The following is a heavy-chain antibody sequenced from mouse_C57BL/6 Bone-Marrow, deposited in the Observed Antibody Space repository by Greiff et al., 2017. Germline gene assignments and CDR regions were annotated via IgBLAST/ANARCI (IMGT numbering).Heavy chain of an antibody. CDR1: GYTFTDYY. J-gene: IGHJ3*01. V-gene: IGHV1-26*01. Sequence: EVQLKQSGPELVKPGASVKISCKASGYTFTDYYMNWVKQSHGKSLEWIGDINPNNGGTSYNQKFKGKATLTVDKSSSTAYMELRSLTSEDSAVYYCARLEAWAWFAYWGQGTLVTVSA. CDR3: ARLEAWAWFAY. D-gene: IGHD3-1*01. CDR2: INPNNGGT.